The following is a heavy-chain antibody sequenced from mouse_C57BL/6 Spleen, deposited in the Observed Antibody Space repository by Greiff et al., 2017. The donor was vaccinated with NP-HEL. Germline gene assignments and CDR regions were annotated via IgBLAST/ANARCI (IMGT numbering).Heavy chain of an antibody. J-gene: IGHJ4*01. V-gene: IGHV1-54*01. D-gene: IGHD1-1*01. CDR2: INPGSGGT. Sequence: QVQLQQSGAELVRPGPSVKVSCKASGYAFTNYLIEWVKQRPGQGLEWIGVINPGSGGTNYNEKFKGKATLTADKSSTTAYMQLSSLTSEDSAVYFCARESITTNAMDYWGQGTSVTVSS. CDR1: GYAFTNYL. CDR3: ARESITTNAMDY.